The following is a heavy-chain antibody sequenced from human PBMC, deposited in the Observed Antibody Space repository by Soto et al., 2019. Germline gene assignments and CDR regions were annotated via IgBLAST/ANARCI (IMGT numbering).Heavy chain of an antibody. CDR3: AIPHYGGPDDALDI. Sequence: ASVKVSCNAPGYTFTSYDINWVRQAPGQGLEWMGWMNPNSGNTVYAQKFQGRVTMTEDTSTDTAYMELSSLRSEDTAVYYCAIPHYGGPDDALDIRGQGTMVTVSS. V-gene: IGHV1-8*01. CDR2: MNPNSGNT. J-gene: IGHJ3*02. CDR1: GYTFTSYD. D-gene: IGHD4-17*01.